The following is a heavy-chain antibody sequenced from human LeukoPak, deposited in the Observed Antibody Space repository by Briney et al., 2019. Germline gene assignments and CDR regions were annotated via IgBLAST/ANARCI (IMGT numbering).Heavy chain of an antibody. D-gene: IGHD2-2*01. CDR2: IKSKTDGGTT. CDR1: GFTFSNAW. Sequence: GGSLRLSCGASGFTFSNAWMSWVRQAPGKGLEWIGRIKSKTDGGTTDYAAPMKGRFTISRDDSKNTLYLQMNSLKTEDTAVYYCTTGPCSSTSCYVRYYYYGMDVWGQGTTVTVSS. CDR3: TTGPCSSTSCYVRYYYYGMDV. V-gene: IGHV3-15*01. J-gene: IGHJ6*02.